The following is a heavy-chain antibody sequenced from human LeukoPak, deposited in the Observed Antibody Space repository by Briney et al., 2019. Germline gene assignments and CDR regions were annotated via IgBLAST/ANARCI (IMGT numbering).Heavy chain of an antibody. J-gene: IGHJ4*02. Sequence: GGSLRLSCAASGFTFSSYAIIWVRQAPGKGLEWVSAISGSGVSTYYADSVQGRFTISRDNSKDRLYLQMNSLRAEDTAVYYCAKALRFTSRHGFAYWGQGTLVTVSS. CDR3: AKALRFTSRHGFAY. CDR2: ISGSGVST. D-gene: IGHD2-2*01. CDR1: GFTFSSYA. V-gene: IGHV3-23*01.